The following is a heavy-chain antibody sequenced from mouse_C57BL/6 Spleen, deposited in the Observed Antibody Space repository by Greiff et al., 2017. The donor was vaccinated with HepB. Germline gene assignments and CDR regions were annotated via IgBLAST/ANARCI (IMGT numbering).Heavy chain of an antibody. Sequence: EVKLMESGPELVKPGASVKMSCKASGYTFTDYHMHWVKQSHGKSLEWMGYINPNNGGTSYNQKFKGKATLTVNKSYSTAYMELRSLTSEDSAVYYCGRTGSSYGYYFDYWGQGTTLTVSS. V-gene: IGHV1-22*01. CDR2: INPNNGGT. D-gene: IGHD1-1*01. CDR3: GRTGSSYGYYFDY. J-gene: IGHJ2*01. CDR1: GYTFTDYH.